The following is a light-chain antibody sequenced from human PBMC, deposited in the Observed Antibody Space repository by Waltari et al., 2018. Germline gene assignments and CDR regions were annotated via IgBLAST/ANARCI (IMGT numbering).Light chain of an antibody. Sequence: QSVLTQPPSVSGAPGQRVTISCSGANSNIGAFQVHWYPKSPGAAPKLLIYGSTNRPAGVPDRFSGSKSDTSASLVITGLQVEDEGDFYCQSYDNMVHGCVFGTGTKVIV. CDR3: QSYDNMVHGCV. CDR2: GST. CDR1: NSNIGAFQ. J-gene: IGLJ1*01. V-gene: IGLV1-40*02.